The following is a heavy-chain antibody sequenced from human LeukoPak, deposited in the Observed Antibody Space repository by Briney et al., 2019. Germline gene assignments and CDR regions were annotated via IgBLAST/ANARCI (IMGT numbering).Heavy chain of an antibody. CDR3: ARDGYSIGRAFDP. V-gene: IGHV4-34*01. CDR1: GGSFSAYY. CDR2: ISHSGST. Sequence: SETLTLTCSVYGGSFSAYYWIWIRHSPQMGLQWIGEISHSGSTNYNPTLRSRLTMSVDTSKHQFSLTLSSVTAADSAIYYCARDGYSIGRAFDPWGQGTLSPSPQ. D-gene: IGHD5-18*01. J-gene: IGHJ5*02.